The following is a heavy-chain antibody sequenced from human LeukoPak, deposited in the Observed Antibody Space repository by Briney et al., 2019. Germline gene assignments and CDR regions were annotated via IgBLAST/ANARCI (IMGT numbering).Heavy chain of an antibody. CDR1: GFTFSSYA. CDR3: AKDGYKDIVVVVAAMGFDY. CDR2: ISGSGGST. D-gene: IGHD2-15*01. J-gene: IGHJ4*02. V-gene: IGHV3-23*01. Sequence: GGSLRLSCAASGFTFSSYAMSWVRQAPGKGLEWVSAISGSGGSTYYADSVKGRFTISRDNSKNTLYLQMNSLRAEDTAVYYCAKDGYKDIVVVVAAMGFDYWGQGTLVTVSS.